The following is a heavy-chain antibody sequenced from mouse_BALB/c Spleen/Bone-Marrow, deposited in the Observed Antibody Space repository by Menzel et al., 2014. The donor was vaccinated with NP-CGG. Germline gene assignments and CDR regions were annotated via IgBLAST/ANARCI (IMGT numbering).Heavy chain of an antibody. CDR1: GYAFSSSW. V-gene: IGHV1-82*01. Sequence: QVQLQQSGPELVKPGASVKISCKASGYAFSSSWMNWVKQRPGQGLEWIGRIYPGDGDTKYNGKFKGKATLTADKSSSTAYMLLSSLTSVDSAVYFCARPLNWDPYAMDYWGQGTSVTVSS. CDR2: IYPGDGDT. J-gene: IGHJ4*01. CDR3: ARPLNWDPYAMDY. D-gene: IGHD4-1*02.